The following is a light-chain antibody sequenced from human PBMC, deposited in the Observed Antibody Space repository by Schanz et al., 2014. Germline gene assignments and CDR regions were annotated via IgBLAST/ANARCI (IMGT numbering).Light chain of an antibody. Sequence: EIVLTQSPATLSLSPGERATLSCRASQSVSSTLAWYQQKPGQAPRLLIYAASRRAPGIPDRFSGSGSGTDFTLTISRLEPEDFAVYYCQHYGSSPPYTFGQGTKLEIK. CDR2: AAS. V-gene: IGKV3-20*01. CDR3: QHYGSSPPYT. J-gene: IGKJ2*01. CDR1: QSVSST.